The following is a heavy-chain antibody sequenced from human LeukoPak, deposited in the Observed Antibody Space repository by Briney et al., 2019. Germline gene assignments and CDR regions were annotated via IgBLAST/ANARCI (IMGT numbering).Heavy chain of an antibody. CDR2: IYSGGST. D-gene: IGHD5-18*01. V-gene: IGHV3-53*04. Sequence: GGSLRLSRAASGFTVSSNYMSWVRQAPGKGLEWVSVIYSGGSTYYADSVKGRFTISRHNSENTLYLQMNSLRAEDTAVYYCARDQSGYSYGLNYYGMDVWGQGTTVTVSS. CDR1: GFTVSSNY. J-gene: IGHJ6*02. CDR3: ARDQSGYSYGLNYYGMDV.